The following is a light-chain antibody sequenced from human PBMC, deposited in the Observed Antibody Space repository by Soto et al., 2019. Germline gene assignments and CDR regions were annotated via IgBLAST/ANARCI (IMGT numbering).Light chain of an antibody. Sequence: EIVMTQSPGTLSLYPGDRATLSCRASQSVSSSYLAWYQHKPGQAPRLLIYGASSRATGIPDRFSGSGTGTDFTLTISRLEPEDFAVYYCQQYGASPRTFGQGTKVDIK. CDR1: QSVSSSY. CDR3: QQYGASPRT. J-gene: IGKJ1*01. V-gene: IGKV3-20*01. CDR2: GAS.